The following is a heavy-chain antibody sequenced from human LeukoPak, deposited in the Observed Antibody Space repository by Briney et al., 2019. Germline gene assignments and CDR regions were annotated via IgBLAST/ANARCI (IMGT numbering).Heavy chain of an antibody. J-gene: IGHJ3*02. CDR3: ARDTLEYSNSPDALDI. CDR1: GFTFSTYA. V-gene: IGHV3-48*02. D-gene: IGHD4-23*01. Sequence: PEGTLRLSCAASGFTFSTYAMNWVRQAPGKGLEWVSYIGSSGSTVYYADSVKGRFTISRDNAKNSLYMQMESLRDEDTAIYYCARDTLEYSNSPDALDIWGQGTMVTVSS. CDR2: IGSSGSTV.